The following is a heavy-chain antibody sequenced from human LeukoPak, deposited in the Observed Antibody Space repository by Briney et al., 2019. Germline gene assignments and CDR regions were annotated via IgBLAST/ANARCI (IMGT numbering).Heavy chain of an antibody. CDR2: MNPNSGNT. CDR1: GYTFTSYD. J-gene: IGHJ6*02. D-gene: IGHD5-12*01. V-gene: IGHV1-8*01. CDR3: ARGLFEDIVASPHYGMDV. Sequence: ASVKVSCKASGYTFTSYDINWVRQATGQGLEWMGWMNPNSGNTGYAQKFQGRVTMTRITSISTAYMELSSLRSEDTAVYYCARGLFEDIVASPHYGMDVWGQGTTVTVSS.